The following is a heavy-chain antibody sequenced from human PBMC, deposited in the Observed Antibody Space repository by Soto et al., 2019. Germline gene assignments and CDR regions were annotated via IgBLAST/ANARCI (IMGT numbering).Heavy chain of an antibody. D-gene: IGHD3-3*01. CDR2: IYYSGST. V-gene: IGHV4-30-4*01. CDR1: GGSISSGDYY. CDR3: VRSVILSGGSYKGLIRLHYFDT. Sequence: SETLSLTCTVSGGSISSGDYYWSWIRQPPGKGLEWIGYIYYSGSTYYNPSLKSRVTISLDTSKNQFSLNMDSVTAADTAIYYCVRSVILSGGSYKGLIRLHYFDTWGPGTLVTVSS. J-gene: IGHJ4*02.